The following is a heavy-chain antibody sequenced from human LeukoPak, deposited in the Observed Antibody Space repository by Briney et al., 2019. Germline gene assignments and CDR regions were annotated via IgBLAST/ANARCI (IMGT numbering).Heavy chain of an antibody. J-gene: IGHJ4*02. Sequence: GASLKISCKGSGYPFANYWIGWVRQMLGKGLEGMGIIYPGDSDNKYSPSFQGQVTISADKSISTAYLQWSSLKASDTAMYFCARLGTNFPFGYWGQGALVTVSS. V-gene: IGHV5-51*01. CDR3: ARLGTNFPFGY. D-gene: IGHD4/OR15-4a*01. CDR1: GYPFANYW. CDR2: IYPGDSDN.